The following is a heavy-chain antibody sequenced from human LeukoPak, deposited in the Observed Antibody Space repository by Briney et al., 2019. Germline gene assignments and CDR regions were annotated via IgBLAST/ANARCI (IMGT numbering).Heavy chain of an antibody. CDR2: TSSNGGST. CDR3: AKGIVVVPAAIDASAYYYGMDV. CDR1: GFTFSNYA. D-gene: IGHD2-2*01. V-gene: IGHV3-64*01. J-gene: IGHJ6*02. Sequence: GGSLRLSCAASGFTFSNYAMHWVRQAPGKGLEYVSATSSNGGSTYYANSVKGRFTISRDNSKNTLYLQMGSLRAEDMAVYYCAKGIVVVPAAIDASAYYYGMDVLGQGTTVTVSS.